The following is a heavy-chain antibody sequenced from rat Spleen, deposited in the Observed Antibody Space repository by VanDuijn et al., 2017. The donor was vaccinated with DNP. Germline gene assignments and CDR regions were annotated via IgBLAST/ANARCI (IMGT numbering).Heavy chain of an antibody. V-gene: IGHV2S12*01. D-gene: IGHD1-2*01. CDR3: TREEPRVLSYFSSLFDY. J-gene: IGHJ2*01. CDR2: MSIGGSS. CDR1: GFSLTNYH. Sequence: QVQLKESGPGLVQPSQTLSLTCTVSGFSLTNYHVHWVRQSPGKGLEWVAAMSIGGSSYFNSALKSRLSVSRDTSRSQAFLQMNSLQTEDTAIYFCTREEPRVLSYFSSLFDYWGQGVMVTVSS.